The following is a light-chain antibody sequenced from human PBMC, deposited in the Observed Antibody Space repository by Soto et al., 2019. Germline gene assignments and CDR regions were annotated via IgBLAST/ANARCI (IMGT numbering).Light chain of an antibody. CDR2: DVS. V-gene: IGLV2-14*01. CDR3: TSCTGTGTVL. J-gene: IGLJ2*01. CDR1: TSDVGGHND. Sequence: QSALTQPASVSGSPGQSITISCTGTTSDVGGHNDVSWYQHHPGKAPKLMIYDVSNRPSGVSGRFSGSKSGNTASLTISGLQAEEEANYSCTSCTGTGTVLFGGGTKLTVL.